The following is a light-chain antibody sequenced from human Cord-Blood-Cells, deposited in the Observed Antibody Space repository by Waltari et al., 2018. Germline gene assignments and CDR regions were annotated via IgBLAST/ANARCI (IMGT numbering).Light chain of an antibody. CDR2: RNN. CDR1: SSNIGCTY. V-gene: IGLV1-47*01. CDR3: AAWDDSLSGRV. J-gene: IGLJ3*02. Sequence: QSVLTQPPSASGTPGHRVTISCSASSSNIGCTYLSWYQQPPGTAPKLLIYRNNQRPSGVPDRFSGSKSGTSASLAISGLRSEDEADYYCAAWDDSLSGRVFGGGTKLTVL.